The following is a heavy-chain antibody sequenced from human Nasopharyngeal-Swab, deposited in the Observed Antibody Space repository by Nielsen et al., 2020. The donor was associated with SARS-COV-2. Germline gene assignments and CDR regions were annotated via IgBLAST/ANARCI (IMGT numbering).Heavy chain of an antibody. CDR2: IYYSGST. D-gene: IGHD6-19*01. J-gene: IGHJ6*03. Sequence: RQAPGKGLEWIGSIYYSGSTYYNPSLKSRVTISVDTSKNQFSLKLSSVTAADTAVYYCAKSPPRGWGYYYYMDVWGEGTTVTVSS. V-gene: IGHV4-39*01. CDR3: AKSPPRGWGYYYYMDV.